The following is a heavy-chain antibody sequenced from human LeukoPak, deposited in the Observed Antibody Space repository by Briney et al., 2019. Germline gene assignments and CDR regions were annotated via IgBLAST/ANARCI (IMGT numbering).Heavy chain of an antibody. J-gene: IGHJ4*02. D-gene: IGHD5-12*01. Sequence: GGPLRLSCAASGFTFSSYSMNWVRQAPGKGLEWVSSISSSSSYIYYAGSVKGRFTISRDNAKNSLYLQMNSLRTEDTAVYYCARLATNGGYGYWGQGTLVTVSS. CDR3: ARLATNGGYGY. V-gene: IGHV3-21*01. CDR1: GFTFSSYS. CDR2: ISSSSSYI.